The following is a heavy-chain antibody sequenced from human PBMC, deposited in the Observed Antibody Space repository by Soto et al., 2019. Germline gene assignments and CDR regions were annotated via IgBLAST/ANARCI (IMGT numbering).Heavy chain of an antibody. J-gene: IGHJ6*02. CDR2: VSPIWGS. CDR3: ARQGVGALHGLVDV. V-gene: IGHV4-59*08. D-gene: IGHD1-26*01. CDR1: GDSISSYY. Sequence: QVLLQESGPGLVKPSETLSLSCTVSGDSISSYYWGWIRQPPGKEMEWIGYVSPIWGSAYNPSLQSRVAISVDTSKSQFSLELTSVTATDTAVYYCARQGVGALHGLVDVWGQGSTVTVSS.